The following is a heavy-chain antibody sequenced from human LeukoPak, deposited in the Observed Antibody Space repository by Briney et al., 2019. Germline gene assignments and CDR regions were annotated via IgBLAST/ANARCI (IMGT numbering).Heavy chain of an antibody. CDR1: GFTFSSYG. CDR2: ISGSGGST. Sequence: GGSLRLSCAASGFTFSSYGMSWVRQAPGKGLEWVSAISGSGGSTYYADSVKGRFTISRDNSKNTLYLQMNSLRAEDTAVYYCAKDAAHYYDSSGYYGAFDIWGQGTMVTVSS. D-gene: IGHD3-22*01. J-gene: IGHJ3*02. V-gene: IGHV3-23*01. CDR3: AKDAAHYYDSSGYYGAFDI.